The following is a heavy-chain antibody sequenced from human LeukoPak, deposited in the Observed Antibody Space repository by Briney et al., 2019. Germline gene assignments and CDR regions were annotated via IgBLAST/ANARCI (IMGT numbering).Heavy chain of an antibody. CDR2: ISAYNGNT. CDR1: GYTFTSYG. V-gene: IGHV1-18*01. CDR3: ARGGRVVTAIQSDY. D-gene: IGHD2-21*02. Sequence: ASVKVSCKASGYTFTSYGISWVRQAPGQGLEWMGWISAYNGNTNYAQKLQGRVTMTTDTSTSTAYMELRSLRAEDTAVYYCARGGRVVTAIQSDYWGQGTLVTVSS. J-gene: IGHJ4*02.